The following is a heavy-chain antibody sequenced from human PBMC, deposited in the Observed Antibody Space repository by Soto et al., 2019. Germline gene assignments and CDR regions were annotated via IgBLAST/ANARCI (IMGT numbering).Heavy chain of an antibody. CDR1: GGSISSGGYY. D-gene: IGHD3-3*01. CDR3: ARDSSIDFWSGYYTRGFDY. V-gene: IGHV4-31*03. Sequence: SETLSLTCTVSGGSISSGGYYWSWIRQHPGKGLEWIGYIYYSGSTYYNPSLKSRVTISVDTSKNQFSLKLSSVTAADTAVYYCARDSSIDFWSGYYTRGFDYWGQGTLVTVS. J-gene: IGHJ4*02. CDR2: IYYSGST.